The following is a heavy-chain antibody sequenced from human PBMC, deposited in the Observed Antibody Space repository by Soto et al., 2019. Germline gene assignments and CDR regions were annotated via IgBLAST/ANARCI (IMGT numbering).Heavy chain of an antibody. Sequence: EVQLVESGGGLVQPGGSLRLACAASGFSFSDYWMHWVRQSPGKGLLWVARINSGGTGISYADSVKGRFTIARDNAKNTLYLQMTSLRGDDTAVYYCWSSPLDYWGKGTLVTVSS. CDR3: WSSPLDY. J-gene: IGHJ4*02. CDR2: INSGGTGI. CDR1: GFSFSDYW. V-gene: IGHV3-74*01.